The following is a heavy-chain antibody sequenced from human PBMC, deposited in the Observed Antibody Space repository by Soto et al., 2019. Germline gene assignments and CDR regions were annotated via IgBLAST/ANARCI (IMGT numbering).Heavy chain of an antibody. V-gene: IGHV3-30*04. D-gene: IGHD3-10*01. CDR3: ARIGQGVHDGNGFDP. Sequence: QVQLVESGGGVVQPGTSLRLACTASGFRLNGYAMNWVRQAPGKGLEWVALISYNGRNIFYADSVKGRFTISRDTSQNTVHLQMNSLRPDATAIYYCARIGQGVHDGNGFDPWGQGTLVTVSS. J-gene: IGHJ5*02. CDR1: GFRLNGYA. CDR2: ISYNGRNI.